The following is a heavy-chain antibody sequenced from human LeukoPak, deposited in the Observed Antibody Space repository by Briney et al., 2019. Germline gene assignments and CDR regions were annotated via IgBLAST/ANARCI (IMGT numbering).Heavy chain of an antibody. Sequence: GGSLRLSCVASGFTFEDYGVSGVRHVPGRGGEWVCGFVRCGGGTGYADSAKGRFTISRDHAENTLYLQMNSLRADDTALYYCVRGFRAGPFDYWGQGTLVTVSS. CDR1: GFTFEDYG. V-gene: IGHV3-20*04. J-gene: IGHJ4*02. CDR2: FVRCGGGT. CDR3: VRGFRAGPFDY.